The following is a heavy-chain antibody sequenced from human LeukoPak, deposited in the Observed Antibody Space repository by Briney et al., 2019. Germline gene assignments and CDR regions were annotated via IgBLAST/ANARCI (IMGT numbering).Heavy chain of an antibody. Sequence: GGSLRLSCAAAGFAFSSSSMNWVRQTPGKGLEWVSSISGESKYIYYADSVTGRFTISRDNAKNSLYLQMNSLRAEDTAVYYCARGAVFQGNYDYWGQGAQVTVSS. V-gene: IGHV3-21*01. D-gene: IGHD3-10*01. CDR1: GFAFSSSS. CDR3: ARGAVFQGNYDY. J-gene: IGHJ4*02. CDR2: ISGESKYI.